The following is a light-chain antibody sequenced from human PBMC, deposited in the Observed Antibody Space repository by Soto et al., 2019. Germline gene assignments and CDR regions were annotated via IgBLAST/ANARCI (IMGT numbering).Light chain of an antibody. CDR3: QQYNSYWYT. Sequence: DIQMTQSPSTLSASVGDRVTITCLARQSISNWLAWYQQKPGKAPKLLIYKASTLESGVPSRFSGSGSGTEFTLTISSLQPDDFAAYFCQQYNSYWYTFGQGTKLDIK. V-gene: IGKV1-5*03. J-gene: IGKJ2*01. CDR2: KAS. CDR1: QSISNW.